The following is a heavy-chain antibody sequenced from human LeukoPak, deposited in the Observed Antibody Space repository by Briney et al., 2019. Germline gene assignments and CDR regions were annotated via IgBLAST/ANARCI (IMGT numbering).Heavy chain of an antibody. J-gene: IGHJ4*02. CDR3: ARDLGSGYLRDEFDY. Sequence: GASVKVSCKASGYTFTGYYMHWVRQAPGQGLEWMGWINPNSGGTNYAQKFQGRVTMTRDTSISTAYMELSRLRSDDTAVYYCARDLGSGYLRDEFDYWGQGTLVTVSS. CDR2: INPNSGGT. CDR1: GYTFTGYY. D-gene: IGHD3-22*01. V-gene: IGHV1-2*02.